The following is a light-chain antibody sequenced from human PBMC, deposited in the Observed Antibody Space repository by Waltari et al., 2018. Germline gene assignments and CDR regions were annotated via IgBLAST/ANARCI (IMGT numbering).Light chain of an antibody. J-gene: IGLJ3*02. Sequence: QSALTPPTSVSGSPGQSITISCTGPRRDVVFYHSVPWYQQYPGQVPQLLIYDVSDRPSGVSSRFSGSKSGNTASLTISGLQADDEADYYCNSYTGSSSWVFGGGTKLTVL. CDR1: RRDVVFYHS. V-gene: IGLV2-14*01. CDR3: NSYTGSSSWV. CDR2: DVS.